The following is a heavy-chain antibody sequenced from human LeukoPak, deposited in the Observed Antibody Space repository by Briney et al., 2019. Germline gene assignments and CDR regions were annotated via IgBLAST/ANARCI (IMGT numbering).Heavy chain of an antibody. CDR1: GYTFTGYY. J-gene: IGHJ5*02. V-gene: IGHV1-2*02. D-gene: IGHD6-19*01. CDR2: VNPNSGDT. CDR3: AREESEYSSGWYYWFDP. Sequence: ASVKVSCKASGYTFTGYYMHWVRQAPGQGLEWMGWVNPNSGDTSYAQKFQGRVTMTRDTSIITAYMELSRLRSDDTAVYYCAREESEYSSGWYYWFDPWGQGTLVTVSS.